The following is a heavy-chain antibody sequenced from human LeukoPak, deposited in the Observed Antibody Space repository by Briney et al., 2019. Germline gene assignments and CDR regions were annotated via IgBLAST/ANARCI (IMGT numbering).Heavy chain of an antibody. CDR3: ARVAYYYDSSGYYGG. CDR2: LWAHGRSE. Sequence: PGGSLRLSCAASGFTLTSHGMHWVRQAPGKGLQWVAVLWAHGRSEYYADSVKGRFSISRDTSRSTVHLQMNSLRAEDTAVYYCARVAYYYDSSGYYGGWGQGTLVTVSS. V-gene: IGHV3-33*01. CDR1: GFTLTSHG. J-gene: IGHJ4*02. D-gene: IGHD3-22*01.